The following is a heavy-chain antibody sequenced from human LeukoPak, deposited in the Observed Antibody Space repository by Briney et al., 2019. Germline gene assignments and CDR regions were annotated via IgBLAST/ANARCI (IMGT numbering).Heavy chain of an antibody. Sequence: ASVKVSGKASGGTFSSYAISWVRQAPGRGLEWMGGIIPIFGTANYAQKFQGRVTITTDESTSTAYMELSSLRSEDTAVYYCASLIKAVAGTRNSYFYYFDYWGQGTLVTVSS. V-gene: IGHV1-69*05. D-gene: IGHD6-19*01. CDR2: IIPIFGTA. CDR1: GGTFSSYA. J-gene: IGHJ4*02. CDR3: ASLIKAVAGTRNSYFYYFDY.